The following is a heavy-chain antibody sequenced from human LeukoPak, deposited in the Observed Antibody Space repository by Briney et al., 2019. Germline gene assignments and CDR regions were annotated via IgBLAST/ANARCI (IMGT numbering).Heavy chain of an antibody. D-gene: IGHD6-13*01. Sequence: SVKVSCKASGGTFISYAISWVRQAPGQGLEWMGRIIPILGIANYAQKFQGRVTITADKSTSTAYMELSSLRSEDTAVYYCAREVSGVAAAGTNYFDYWGQGTLVTVSS. CDR2: IIPILGIA. J-gene: IGHJ4*02. CDR3: AREVSGVAAAGTNYFDY. V-gene: IGHV1-69*04. CDR1: GGTFISYA.